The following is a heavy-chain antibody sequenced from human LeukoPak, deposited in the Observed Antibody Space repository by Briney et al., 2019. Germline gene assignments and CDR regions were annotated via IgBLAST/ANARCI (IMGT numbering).Heavy chain of an antibody. J-gene: IGHJ5*02. V-gene: IGHV1-69*13. D-gene: IGHD2-2*01. Sequence: ASLKVSCKASGGTFSSYAISWVLQAPGQGLEWMGGIIPIFGTANYAQKFQGRVTITSDESTSTAYMELSSLRSEDTAVYYCARDPCSSTSFFNWFDPWGQGTLVTVSS. CDR3: ARDPCSSTSFFNWFDP. CDR1: GGTFSSYA. CDR2: IIPIFGTA.